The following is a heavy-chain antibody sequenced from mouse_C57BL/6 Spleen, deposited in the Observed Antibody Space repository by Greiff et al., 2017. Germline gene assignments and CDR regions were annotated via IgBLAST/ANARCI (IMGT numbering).Heavy chain of an antibody. CDR2: IDPNSGGT. CDR3: ARGVHWYCDV. V-gene: IGHV1-72*01. Sequence: QVPLQQPGAELVTPGASVKLSCQASGYTFTSYWMHWVKQRPGRGLEWIGRIDPNSGGTKYNEKFKSKATLTVDKPSSTAYMQRSSLTSEDSAVYYCARGVHWYCDVWGTGTTVTVSS. CDR1: GYTFTSYW. J-gene: IGHJ1*03.